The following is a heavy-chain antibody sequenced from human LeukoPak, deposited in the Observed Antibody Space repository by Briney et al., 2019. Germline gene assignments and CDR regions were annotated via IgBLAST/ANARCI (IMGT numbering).Heavy chain of an antibody. D-gene: IGHD2-2*03. CDR2: INPSGGST. Sequence: ASVKVSCKASGYTFTSYYMHWVRQAPGQGLEWMGIINPSGGSTGYAQKFQGRVTMTRDTSTSTVYMELSSLRSEDTAVYYCARSLRMDNWFDPWGQGTLVTVSS. CDR1: GYTFTSYY. V-gene: IGHV1-46*01. CDR3: ARSLRMDNWFDP. J-gene: IGHJ5*02.